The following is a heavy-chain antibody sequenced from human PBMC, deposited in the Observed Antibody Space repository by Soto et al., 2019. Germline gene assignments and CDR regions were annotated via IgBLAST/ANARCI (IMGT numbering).Heavy chain of an antibody. CDR1: GGTFSSYA. Sequence: QVQLVQSGAEVKKTGSSVKVSCKASGGTFSSYAISWVRQAPGQGLEWMGGIIPIFGTANYAQKFQGRVTISADEYTSTAYMELSSLRSEDKAVYYCERGAHYYDSSGYYPGWFDPWGQGTLVTVSS. CDR2: IIPIFGTA. J-gene: IGHJ5*02. CDR3: ERGAHYYDSSGYYPGWFDP. V-gene: IGHV1-69*01. D-gene: IGHD3-22*01.